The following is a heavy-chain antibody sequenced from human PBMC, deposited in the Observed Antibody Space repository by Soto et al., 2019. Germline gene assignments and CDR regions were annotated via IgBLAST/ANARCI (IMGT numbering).Heavy chain of an antibody. J-gene: IGHJ6*02. D-gene: IGHD3-3*01. Sequence: GGRRRLSWAAAGIALSGDGIHWVRQAPGKGLEWGAAISNDGTTEAYADSGKGRITMARAEAEKKLYLQMNSLRGGDTAIYYCARSHSVFCIGGTQSFLYWMNVWGQATTVTFSS. CDR2: ISNDGTTE. V-gene: IGHV3-30*03. CDR1: GIALSGDG. CDR3: ARSHSVFCIGGTQSFLYWMNV.